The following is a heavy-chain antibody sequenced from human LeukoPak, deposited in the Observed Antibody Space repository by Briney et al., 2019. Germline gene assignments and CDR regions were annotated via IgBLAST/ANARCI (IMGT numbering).Heavy chain of an antibody. CDR2: ISSSSSTI. J-gene: IGHJ4*02. CDR3: ARDRTYDSSEELDY. V-gene: IGHV3-48*04. CDR1: GFTFSSYS. D-gene: IGHD3-22*01. Sequence: GGSLRLSCAASGFTFSSYSMNWVRQAPGKGLEWVSYISSSSSTIYYADSVKGRFTISRDNAKNSLYLQMHSLRAEDTAVYYCARDRTYDSSEELDYWGQGTLVTVSS.